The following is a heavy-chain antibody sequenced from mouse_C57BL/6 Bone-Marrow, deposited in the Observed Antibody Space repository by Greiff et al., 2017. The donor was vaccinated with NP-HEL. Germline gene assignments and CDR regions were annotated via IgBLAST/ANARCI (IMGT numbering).Heavy chain of an antibody. CDR3: AREGGLRRRTYAMDY. D-gene: IGHD2-4*01. J-gene: IGHJ4*01. CDR1: GFTFSDYY. V-gene: IGHV5-16*01. CDR2: INYDGSST. Sequence: DVKLVESEGGLVQPGSSMKLSCTASGFTFSDYYMAWVRQVPEKGLEWVANINYDGSSTYYLDSLKSRFIISRDHAKNILYLQMSSLKSEDTATYYCAREGGLRRRTYAMDYWGQGTSVTVSS.